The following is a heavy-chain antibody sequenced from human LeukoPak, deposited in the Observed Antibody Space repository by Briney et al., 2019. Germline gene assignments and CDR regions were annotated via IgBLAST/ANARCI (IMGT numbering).Heavy chain of an antibody. V-gene: IGHV4-38-2*02. CDR2: IYHSGST. Sequence: SETLSLTCTVSGYSISSGHYWGWIRQPPGKGLEWIGSIYHSGSTYYNPSLKSRVTISVDTSKNQFSLKLSSVTAADTAVYYCARVQRGYSGRTTPQNNWFDPWGQGTLVTVSS. CDR3: ARVQRGYSGRTTPQNNWFDP. D-gene: IGHD5-12*01. CDR1: GYSISSGHY. J-gene: IGHJ5*02.